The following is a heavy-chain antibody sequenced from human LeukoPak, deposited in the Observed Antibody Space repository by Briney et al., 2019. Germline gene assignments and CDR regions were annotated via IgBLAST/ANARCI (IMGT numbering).Heavy chain of an antibody. CDR2: ISAYNGNT. V-gene: IGHV1-18*04. CDR1: GYTFTSYG. D-gene: IGHD6-13*01. Sequence: GASVKVSCKASGYTFTSYGISWVRQAPGQGLEWMGWISAYNGNTNYAQKLQGRVTMTTDTSTSTAHMELRSLRSDDTAVYYCARWYSSSWYETADYHFDYWGQGTLVTVSS. CDR3: ARWYSSSWYETADYHFDY. J-gene: IGHJ4*02.